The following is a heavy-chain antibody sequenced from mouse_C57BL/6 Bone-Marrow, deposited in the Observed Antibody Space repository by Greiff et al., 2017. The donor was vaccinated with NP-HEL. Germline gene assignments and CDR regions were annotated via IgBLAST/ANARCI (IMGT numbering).Heavy chain of an antibody. J-gene: IGHJ1*03. CDR3: AGRGFYDPYWYFDV. CDR2: IYPRSGNT. Sequence: VQLQQSGAELARPGASVKLSCKASGYTFTSYGISWVKQRTGPGLEWIGEIYPRSGNTYYTEKFKVKATLTADKSSSTAYMELRSLTSEDSAGYFCAGRGFYDPYWYFDVWGTGTTVTVSS. D-gene: IGHD1-1*01. CDR1: GYTFTSYG. V-gene: IGHV1-81*01.